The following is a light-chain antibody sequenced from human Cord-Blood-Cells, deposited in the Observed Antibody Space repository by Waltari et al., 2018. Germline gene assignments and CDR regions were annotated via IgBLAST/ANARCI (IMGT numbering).Light chain of an antibody. CDR3: CSYAGSSTFAYV. V-gene: IGLV2-23*02. Sequence: QSALTQPASVSGSPGQSITISCTGTSSDVGSYNLVSWYQQHPGKAPKLMIYEVSKRPSGVSKRFAGSKSGNTASRTISGLQAEDDADYYCCSYAGSSTFAYVFGTGTKVTVL. CDR2: EVS. CDR1: SSDVGSYNL. J-gene: IGLJ1*01.